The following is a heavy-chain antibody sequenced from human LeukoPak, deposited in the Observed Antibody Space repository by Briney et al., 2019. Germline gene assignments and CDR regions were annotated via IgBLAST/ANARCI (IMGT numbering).Heavy chain of an antibody. CDR1: GDSVSGDSYY. CDR3: ARENPSGYYNRPIDY. CDR2: VYYSGRT. Sequence: SETLSLTCAVSGDSVSGDSYYWHWIRRSPGKGLEWVGFVYYSGRTKYNPSLKSRVAMSIDTSKNQVSLKLSSVTAADTAIYYCARENPSGYYNRPIDYWGQGTLVTVSS. V-gene: IGHV4-61*01. D-gene: IGHD3-22*01. J-gene: IGHJ4*02.